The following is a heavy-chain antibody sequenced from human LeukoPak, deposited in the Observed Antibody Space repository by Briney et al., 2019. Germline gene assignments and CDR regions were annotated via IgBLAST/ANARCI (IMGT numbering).Heavy chain of an antibody. CDR3: ARKAGLGYCSGGSCYSAYYFDY. Sequence: SETLSLTCTVSGGSISSYYWSWIRQPPGKGLEWIGYIYYSGSTNYNPSLKSRVTTSVDTSKSQFSLELSSVTAADTAVYYCARKAGLGYCSGGSCYSAYYFDYWGQGTLVTVSS. V-gene: IGHV4-59*01. J-gene: IGHJ4*02. CDR2: IYYSGST. D-gene: IGHD2-15*01. CDR1: GGSISSYY.